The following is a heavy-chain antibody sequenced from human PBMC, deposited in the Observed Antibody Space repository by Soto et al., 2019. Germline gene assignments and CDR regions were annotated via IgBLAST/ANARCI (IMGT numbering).Heavy chain of an antibody. J-gene: IGHJ6*02. CDR2: ISHDGSKT. V-gene: IGHV3-30*03. CDR1: GFTFNSYG. CDR3: ARVVDYYDPYYYYGMDV. D-gene: IGHD3-22*01. Sequence: GSLRLSCAASGFTFNSYGIHWVRQAPGKGLEWVAVISHDGSKTNYADSVKGRVTISRDNSKDTVYLQMNSLRAEDTAVYYCARVVDYYDPYYYYGMDVWGQGTTVTVSS.